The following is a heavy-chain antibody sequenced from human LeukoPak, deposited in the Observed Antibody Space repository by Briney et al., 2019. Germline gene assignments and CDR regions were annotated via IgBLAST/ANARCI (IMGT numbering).Heavy chain of an antibody. V-gene: IGHV4-30-4*08. CDR2: IYYSGST. CDR3: ARATHVVPATIDAFDI. CDR1: GGSISSGGYY. D-gene: IGHD2-2*01. Sequence: SETLSLTCTVSGGSISSGGYYWSWIRQHPGKGLEWIGYIYYSGSTYYNPSLKSRVTISINTSKNQFSLKLSSVTAADTAVYYCARATHVVPATIDAFDIWGQGTMVTVSS. J-gene: IGHJ3*02.